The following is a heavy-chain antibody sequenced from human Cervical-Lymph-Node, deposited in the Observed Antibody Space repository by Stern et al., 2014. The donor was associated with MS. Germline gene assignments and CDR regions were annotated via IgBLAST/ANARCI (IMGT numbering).Heavy chain of an antibody. CDR2: IIPMTEIA. CDR3: ARGGSSWYSDF. V-gene: IGHV1-69*01. Sequence: QVQLLQPGAEVKKPGSSVKVSCKSSGETFSSDAISWVRQAPGQGLEWMGGIIPMTEIANYAQKFQGRVTITADEATRTAYMALSGLRSDDTAVYYCARGGSSWYSDFWGQGTLVTVSS. D-gene: IGHD6-13*01. CDR1: GETFSSDA. J-gene: IGHJ4*02.